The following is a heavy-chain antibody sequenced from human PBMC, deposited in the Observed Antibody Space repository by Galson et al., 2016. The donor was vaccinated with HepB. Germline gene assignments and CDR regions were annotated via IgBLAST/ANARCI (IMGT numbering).Heavy chain of an antibody. J-gene: IGHJ4*02. D-gene: IGHD3-16*01. CDR2: IYSSGST. CDR3: ARDRGGGAPKLVIFDY. CDR1: GFTVSTNY. Sequence: SLRLSCAASGFTVSTNYMSWVRQAPGKGLEWVSVIYSSGSTYYADSVKGRFTFSRDNSKNTLYLQMNCLRAEDTAVYYCARDRGGGAPKLVIFDYWGQGTLVTVSS. V-gene: IGHV3-53*01.